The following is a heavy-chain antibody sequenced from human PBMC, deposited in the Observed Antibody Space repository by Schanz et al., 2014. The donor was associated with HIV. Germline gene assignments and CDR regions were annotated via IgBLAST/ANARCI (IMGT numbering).Heavy chain of an antibody. Sequence: QVQLVESGGGVVQPGRSLRLSCAASEFIFSSYAMHWVRQAPGKGLEWVAVISYDGSNEYYGDSVKGRFTISRDNSKNTLYLQMNSLRTEDTAVYYCARSPDWAGTDAFDIWGQGTMVTVSS. V-gene: IGHV3-30*04. J-gene: IGHJ3*02. CDR2: ISYDGSNE. CDR1: EFIFSSYA. CDR3: ARSPDWAGTDAFDI. D-gene: IGHD6-19*01.